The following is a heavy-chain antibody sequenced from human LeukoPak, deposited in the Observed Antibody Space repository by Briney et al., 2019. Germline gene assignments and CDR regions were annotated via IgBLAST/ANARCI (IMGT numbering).Heavy chain of an antibody. J-gene: IGHJ4*02. Sequence: GGSPRLSCAASGFTFSTSVMSWVRQAPGKGLEWVSTIRGSDNTTYYADSVKGRFTISRDNSKNTVYLQMNSLRADDTAAYYCAKSRSWYSGNYWGQGTLVSVSS. V-gene: IGHV3-23*01. CDR2: IRGSDNTT. CDR1: GFTFSTSV. CDR3: AKSRSWYSGNY. D-gene: IGHD1-26*01.